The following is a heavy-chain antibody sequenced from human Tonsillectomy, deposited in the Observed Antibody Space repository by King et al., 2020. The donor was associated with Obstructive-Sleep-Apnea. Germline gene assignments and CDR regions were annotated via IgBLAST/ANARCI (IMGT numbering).Heavy chain of an antibody. CDR3: AREYGDYELDY. J-gene: IGHJ4*02. CDR1: GCTFRAYD. D-gene: IGHD4-17*01. Sequence: GGGGGGGGGAGRGSWAAAGCTFRAYDMHWGRQAPGKGLEWVAMIESDENNEYYADTVKGRFTISRDNSNNTLHLQLNSRRTDDTALYYCAREYGDYELDYWGQGTRATVSS. CDR2: IESDENNE. V-gene: IGHV3-30*04.